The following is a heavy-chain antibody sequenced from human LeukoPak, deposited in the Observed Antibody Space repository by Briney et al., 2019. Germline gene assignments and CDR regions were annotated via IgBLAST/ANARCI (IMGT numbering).Heavy chain of an antibody. V-gene: IGHV3-21*06. CDR2: ITGSGPYM. J-gene: IGHJ4*02. CDR3: VRDVGAVRGEVYFDY. D-gene: IGHD3-10*01. CDR1: GFTFSNYG. Sequence: GGSLRLSCAASGFTFSNYGMTWVRQAPGKGLEWVSSITGSGPYMLYADSVKHRFTISRDNTKNLLYLEMNSLRAEDTAMYFCVRDVGAVRGEVYFDYWGQGTLVTVSS.